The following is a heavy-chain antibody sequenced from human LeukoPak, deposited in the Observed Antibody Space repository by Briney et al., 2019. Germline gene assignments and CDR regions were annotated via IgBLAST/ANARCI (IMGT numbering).Heavy chain of an antibody. Sequence: SETLSLTCAVYGGSFSGYYWSWIRQPPGKGLEWIGEINHSGSTNYNPSLKSRVTISVETSKNQFSLKLSSVTAADTAVYYCAAAGNWFDPWGQGTLVTVSS. V-gene: IGHV4-34*01. J-gene: IGHJ5*02. D-gene: IGHD6-13*01. CDR1: GGSFSGYY. CDR3: AAAGNWFDP. CDR2: INHSGST.